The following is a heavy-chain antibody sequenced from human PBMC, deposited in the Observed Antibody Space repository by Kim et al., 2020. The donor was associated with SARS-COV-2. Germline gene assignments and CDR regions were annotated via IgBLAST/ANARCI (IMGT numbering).Heavy chain of an antibody. Sequence: SETLSLTCTVSGAPISSYYWVWVRQPPGKGLEWMATFFRSGSTSSNPSHKSRVTISADTSNHQFSLQLSSVTAADTAVYYCASWDYSDNAGLVHWGQGTLVTVSS. D-gene: IGHD4-4*01. V-gene: IGHV4-59*13. CDR2: FFRSGST. CDR1: GAPISSYY. J-gene: IGHJ4*02. CDR3: ASWDYSDNAGLVH.